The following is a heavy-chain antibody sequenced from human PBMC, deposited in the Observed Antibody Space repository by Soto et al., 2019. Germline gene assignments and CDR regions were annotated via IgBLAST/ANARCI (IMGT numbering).Heavy chain of an antibody. J-gene: IGHJ4*02. D-gene: IGHD7-27*01. CDR3: ARGPSGDKVDS. CDR1: GGSISTVDYW. Sequence: QVQLQESGPGLVKPSQTLSLTCTVSGGSISTVDYWWSWIRQSPDMGLEWIGHIYDGGRTYNNPSLERRITISVDTSKSQRSLTLSSVSAADTAVYYCARGPSGDKVDSWGQGTLVTVSS. V-gene: IGHV4-30-4*01. CDR2: IYDGGRT.